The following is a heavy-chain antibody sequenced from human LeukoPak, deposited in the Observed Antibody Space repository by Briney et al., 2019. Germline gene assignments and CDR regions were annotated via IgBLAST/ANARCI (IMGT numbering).Heavy chain of an antibody. CDR2: ISYDGSNK. J-gene: IGHJ6*02. Sequence: GKSLRLSCAASGFTFSGYPIHWVRQAPGKGLEWVAVISYDGSNKYYADSVKGRFTISRDNSKNTLYLQMNSLRAEDTAVYYCARELAAVDGMDVWGQGTTVTVSS. V-gene: IGHV3-30-3*01. CDR3: ARELAAVDGMDV. D-gene: IGHD6-13*01. CDR1: GFTFSGYP.